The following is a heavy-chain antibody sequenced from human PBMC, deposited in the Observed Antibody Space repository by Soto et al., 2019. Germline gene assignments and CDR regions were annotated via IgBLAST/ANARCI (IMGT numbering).Heavy chain of an antibody. CDR3: AKYCYDTSRSRGAYDI. Sequence: GGSLRLSSPDSGFPFSSHSMNWVRQAPGKGLEWVSYIDASSSTSYYADSVKGRFTISRDNSQNTLYLQMNSLRLEDTALYYCAKYCYDTSRSRGAYDIWGQGTMVTVSS. J-gene: IGHJ3*02. CDR1: GFPFSSHS. D-gene: IGHD3-22*01. V-gene: IGHV3-48*01. CDR2: IDASSSTS.